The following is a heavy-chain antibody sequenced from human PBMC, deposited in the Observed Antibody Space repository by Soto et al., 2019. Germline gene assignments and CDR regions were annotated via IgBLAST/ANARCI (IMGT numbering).Heavy chain of an antibody. J-gene: IGHJ4*02. CDR2: IYHSGNT. V-gene: IGHV4-38-2*01. CDR3: ARVKLSGLGGFDY. D-gene: IGHD2-15*01. CDR1: GYSISLGYY. Sequence: PSETLSLTCAVSGYSISLGYYCGWIRQPPGKGLEWIGSIYHSGNTYYNPSLKTRVSISLDTSKNHFSLELTSVTAADTAVYYCARVKLSGLGGFDYWGLGTLVNDSS.